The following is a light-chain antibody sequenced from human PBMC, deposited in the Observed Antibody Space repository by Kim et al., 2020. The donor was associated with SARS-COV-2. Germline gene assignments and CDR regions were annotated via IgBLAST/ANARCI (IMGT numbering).Light chain of an antibody. Sequence: EPASISCRSSQSLLHSNGYNYLDWYLQKPGQCPQVLIYLGSNRASGVPDRFSGSGSGTDFTLKISRVEAEDVGVYYCMQVVQRGNTFGQGTKLEI. CDR2: LGS. CDR3: MQVVQRGNT. CDR1: QSLLHSNGYNY. V-gene: IGKV2-28*01. J-gene: IGKJ2*01.